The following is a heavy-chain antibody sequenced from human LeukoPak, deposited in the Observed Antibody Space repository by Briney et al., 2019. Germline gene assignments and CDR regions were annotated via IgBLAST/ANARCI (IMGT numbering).Heavy chain of an antibody. D-gene: IGHD3-16*02. Sequence: GGSLRLSCAASGFTVSSSYMSWVRQAPGKGLEWVSVIYSGGSTYYADSVKGRFTISRDNSKNTLYLQMNSLRAEDTAVYYCARDGDYVWGSYRGCDYWGQGTLVTVSS. CDR1: GFTVSSSY. V-gene: IGHV3-66*01. CDR3: ARDGDYVWGSYRGCDY. J-gene: IGHJ4*02. CDR2: IYSGGST.